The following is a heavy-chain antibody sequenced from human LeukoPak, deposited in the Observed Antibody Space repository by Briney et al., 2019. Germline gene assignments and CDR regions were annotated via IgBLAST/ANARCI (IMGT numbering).Heavy chain of an antibody. CDR3: ARDKTPHGAGFDY. V-gene: IGHV4-61*02. CDR2: IYTSGST. J-gene: IGHJ4*01. Sequence: SETLSLTCTVSGGSISSGSYYWSWIRQPAGKGLEWIGRIYTSGSTNYNPSLKSRVTISVDTSKNQFSLKLSSVTAADTAVYYCARDKTPHGAGFDYWGHGRLVTVSS. D-gene: IGHD6-19*01. CDR1: GGSISSGSYY.